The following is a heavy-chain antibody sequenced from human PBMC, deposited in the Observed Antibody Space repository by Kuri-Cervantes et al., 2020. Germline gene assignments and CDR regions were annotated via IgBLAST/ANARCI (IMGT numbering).Heavy chain of an antibody. V-gene: IGHV1-8*02. Sequence: ASVKVSCKASGYTFTSYGISWVRQATGQGLEWMGWMNPNSGNTGYAQKFQGRVTMTRNTSISTAYMELSSLRSEDTAVYYCARRYYYDSSGYYDYWGQGTLVTVSS. D-gene: IGHD3-22*01. CDR2: MNPNSGNT. CDR1: GYTFTSYG. J-gene: IGHJ4*02. CDR3: ARRYYYDSSGYYDY.